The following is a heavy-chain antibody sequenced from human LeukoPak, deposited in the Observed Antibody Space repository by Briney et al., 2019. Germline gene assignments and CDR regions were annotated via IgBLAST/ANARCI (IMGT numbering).Heavy chain of an antibody. CDR3: ARALSGCVLCFDY. Sequence: ASAKVSCKASGYTFTGYDINWVRQAPGQGLEWMGWMNSNSGDTGYAQKFQGRVTMTRSTSISTAYMELSSLRSEDTAVYYCARALSGCVLCFDYWGQGTPVTVSS. V-gene: IGHV1-8*01. CDR1: GYTFTGYD. J-gene: IGHJ4*02. D-gene: IGHD6-19*01. CDR2: MNSNSGDT.